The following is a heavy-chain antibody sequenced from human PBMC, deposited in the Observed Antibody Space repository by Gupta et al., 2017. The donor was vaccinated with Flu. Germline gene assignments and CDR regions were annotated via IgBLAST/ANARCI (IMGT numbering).Heavy chain of an antibody. CDR2: ISGSGGST. CDR1: GFTFSSSA. J-gene: IGHJ4*02. CDR3: AKDRGSGWYGDIGY. Sequence: EVQLLESGGGLVQPGGSLRLSCAASGFTFSSSAMSWVRQAPGKGLEWVSAISGSGGSTYYADSVKGRFTISRDNSKNTLYLQMNSLRAEDTAVYYCAKDRGSGWYGDIGYWGQGTLVTVSS. D-gene: IGHD6-19*01. V-gene: IGHV3-23*01.